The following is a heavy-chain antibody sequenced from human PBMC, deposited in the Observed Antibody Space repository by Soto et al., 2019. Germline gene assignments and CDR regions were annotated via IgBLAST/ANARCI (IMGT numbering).Heavy chain of an antibody. J-gene: IGHJ6*02. D-gene: IGHD2-2*01. CDR2: IHYSGST. V-gene: IGHV4-31*03. Sequence: PSETLSLTCTVSGGSISSGGYYWSWIRQHPGKGLEWIGYIHYSGSTYYNPSLKSRVTISVDTSKNQFSLKLSSVTAADTAVYYCARDPQYCSSTSCYDYGMDVWGQGTTVTVSS. CDR1: GGSISSGGYY. CDR3: ARDPQYCSSTSCYDYGMDV.